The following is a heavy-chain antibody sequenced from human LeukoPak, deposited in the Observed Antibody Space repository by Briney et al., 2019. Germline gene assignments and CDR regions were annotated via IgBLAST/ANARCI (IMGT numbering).Heavy chain of an antibody. Sequence: PGGSLRLSCAASGFTVSSNYMSWVRQAPGKGLEWVSVIYSGGSTYYADSVKGRFTISRDNSKNTLYLQMNSLRAEDTAVYYCARAPMIDAFDIWGQGTMVTVPS. CDR2: IYSGGST. V-gene: IGHV3-53*01. CDR3: ARAPMIDAFDI. CDR1: GFTVSSNY. D-gene: IGHD3-22*01. J-gene: IGHJ3*02.